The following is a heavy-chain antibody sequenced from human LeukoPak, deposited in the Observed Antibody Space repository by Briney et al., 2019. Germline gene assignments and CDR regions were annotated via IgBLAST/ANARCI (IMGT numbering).Heavy chain of an antibody. V-gene: IGHV3-23*01. CDR2: ISGSGGST. D-gene: IGHD3-22*01. Sequence: GGSLRLSCAASGFTFSSYGMSWVRQAPGKGLEWVSAISGSGGSTYYADSVKGRFTISRDNSKNTLFLQMNSLRAEDTAVYYCARSASYDSTSYYIYYFLDVWGKGTTVTISS. CDR1: GFTFSSYG. CDR3: ARSASYDSTSYYIYYFLDV. J-gene: IGHJ6*03.